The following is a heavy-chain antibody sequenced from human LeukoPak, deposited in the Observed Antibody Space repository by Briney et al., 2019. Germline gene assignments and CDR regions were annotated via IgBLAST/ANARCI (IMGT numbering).Heavy chain of an antibody. CDR1: GFALRDYD. D-gene: IGHD6-19*01. J-gene: IGHJ4*02. CDR2: IGISGDT. CDR3: ARGGIQVSGIDEIDY. Sequence: GGSLRLSCAASGFALRDYDMHWVRRVTGKGLEWVSAIGISGDTYYSNSVKGRFTVSRENAKNSLYLQMNSLTAGDTAVYYCARGGIQVSGIDEIDYWGQGTLVTVSS. V-gene: IGHV3-13*01.